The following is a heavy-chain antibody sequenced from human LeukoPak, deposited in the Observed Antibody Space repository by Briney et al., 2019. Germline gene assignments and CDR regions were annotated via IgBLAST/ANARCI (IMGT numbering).Heavy chain of an antibody. Sequence: GGSLRLSCAASGFIVDSYAMSWVRQAPGKGLAWVSLIYSDGVTQYADSVKGRFTISRDNSKNTLYLQMNSLRDEDTAVYFCARDRAEGKTWVEFDPWGQGTLVTVSS. V-gene: IGHV3-66*02. J-gene: IGHJ5*02. CDR2: IYSDGVT. CDR3: ARDRAEGKTWVEFDP. CDR1: GFIVDSYA.